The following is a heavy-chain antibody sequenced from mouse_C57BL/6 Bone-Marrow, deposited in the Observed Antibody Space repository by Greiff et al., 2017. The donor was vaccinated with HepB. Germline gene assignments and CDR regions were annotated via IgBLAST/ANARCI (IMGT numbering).Heavy chain of an antibody. V-gene: IGHV1-55*01. Sequence: QVQLQQPGAELVKPGASVKMSCKASGYTFTSYWITWVKQRPGQGLEWIGDIYPGSGSTNYNEKFKSKATLTVDTSSSTAYMQLSSLTSEDSAVYYCARERLGRYYFDDWGQGTTLTVSS. CDR3: ARERLGRYYFDD. D-gene: IGHD3-2*02. CDR2: IYPGSGST. J-gene: IGHJ2*01. CDR1: GYTFTSYW.